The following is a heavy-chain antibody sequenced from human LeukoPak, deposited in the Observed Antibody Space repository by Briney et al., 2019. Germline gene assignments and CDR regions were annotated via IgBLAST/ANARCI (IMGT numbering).Heavy chain of an antibody. D-gene: IGHD2-2*01. J-gene: IGHJ5*02. Sequence: ASVKVSCKASGYTFTSYAMHWVRQAPGQRLGWMGWINAGNGNTKYSQKFQGRVTITRDTSASTAYMELSSPRSEDTAVYYCARAGGDCSSTSCPNWFDPWGQGTLVTVSS. CDR3: ARAGGDCSSTSCPNWFDP. V-gene: IGHV1-3*01. CDR1: GYTFTSYA. CDR2: INAGNGNT.